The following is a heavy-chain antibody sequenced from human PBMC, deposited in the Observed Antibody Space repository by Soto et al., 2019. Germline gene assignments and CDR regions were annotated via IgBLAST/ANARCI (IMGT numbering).Heavy chain of an antibody. Sequence: EVQLLESGGGFVQPGGSLRLSCAASGFTFRSYEMSWVRQAPGKGLEWVSGISATGSGTFYADSVKGRFTISRDNSKSTLYLQMNSLRADDTAVYYCVKDQSFGNYDVLTGYYIGNYFDYWGQGALVTVSS. CDR3: VKDQSFGNYDVLTGYYIGNYFDY. V-gene: IGHV3-23*01. D-gene: IGHD3-9*01. CDR2: ISATGSGT. CDR1: GFTFRSYE. J-gene: IGHJ4*02.